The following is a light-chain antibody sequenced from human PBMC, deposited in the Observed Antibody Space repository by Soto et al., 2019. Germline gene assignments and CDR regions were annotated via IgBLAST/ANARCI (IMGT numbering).Light chain of an antibody. CDR1: PGISSW. V-gene: IGKV1-12*01. Sequence: IPMTQSPASVSEAVGDRVTITCRASPGISSWLAWYQQKPGKAPKLLIYAASSLQSGVPSRFSGSGSGTDFTLTISSLQPEDFATYYCQQANSFPRTFGQGTKLEIK. J-gene: IGKJ2*01. CDR3: QQANSFPRT. CDR2: AAS.